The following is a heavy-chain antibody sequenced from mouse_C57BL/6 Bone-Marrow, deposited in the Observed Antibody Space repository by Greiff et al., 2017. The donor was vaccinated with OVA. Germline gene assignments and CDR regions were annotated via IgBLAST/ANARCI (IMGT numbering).Heavy chain of an antibody. CDR2: IYPGAGDT. CDR3: ARNAYAMDY. J-gene: IGHJ4*01. Sequence: VQRVESGPELVKPGASVKISCKASGYAFSSSWMNWVKQRPGKGLEWIGRIYPGAGDTNYNGKFKGKATLTADKSSSTAYMQLSSLTSADSAVYFCARNAYAMDYWGQGTSVTVSS. V-gene: IGHV1-82*01. CDR1: GYAFSSSW.